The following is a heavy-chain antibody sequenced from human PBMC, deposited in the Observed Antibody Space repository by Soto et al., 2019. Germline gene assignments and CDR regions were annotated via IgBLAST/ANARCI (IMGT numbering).Heavy chain of an antibody. V-gene: IGHV4-4*02. CDR2: IHHTKGT. D-gene: IGHD3-10*01. CDR1: GGSISSAQW. Sequence: QVQLQESGPGLVKPSGTLSLTCAVSGGSISSAQWWTWVRQPPGKGLEWIGDIHHTKGTNYDPSLMSRVTISADNSKSQFSLKLTSVTAADTAMYYCATRYFGDFHWGHGILVTGSS. CDR3: ATRYFGDFH. J-gene: IGHJ4*01.